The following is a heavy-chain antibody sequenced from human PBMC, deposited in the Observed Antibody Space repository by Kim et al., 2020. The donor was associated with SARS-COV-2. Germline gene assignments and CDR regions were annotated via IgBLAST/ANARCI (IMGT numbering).Heavy chain of an antibody. D-gene: IGHD1-1*01. CDR1: GFTFEHYY. CDR3: ARVKTGTTPLFDS. J-gene: IGHJ5*01. Sequence: GGSLRLSCAASGFTFEHYYMSWVRQAPGKGLEWVANIMQDGSDKFYVDSVKGRFTISRDNAKSSLYLQLNSLRVEDTAIYYCARVKTGTTPLFDSWGLGT. CDR2: IMQDGSDK. V-gene: IGHV3-7*01.